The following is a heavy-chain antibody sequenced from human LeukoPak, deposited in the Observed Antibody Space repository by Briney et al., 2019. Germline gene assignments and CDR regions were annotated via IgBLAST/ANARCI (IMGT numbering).Heavy chain of an antibody. V-gene: IGHV4-34*01. D-gene: IGHD2-2*01. CDR1: GGSFSGYY. CDR3: ARDIVVVPAAPGPYYYMDV. CDR2: INHSGST. Sequence: SETPSLTCAVYGGSFSGYYWSWIRQPSGKGLEWIGEINHSGSTNYNPSLKSRVTISVDTSKNQFSLKLSSVTAADTAVYYCARDIVVVPAAPGPYYYMDVWGKGTTVTVSS. J-gene: IGHJ6*03.